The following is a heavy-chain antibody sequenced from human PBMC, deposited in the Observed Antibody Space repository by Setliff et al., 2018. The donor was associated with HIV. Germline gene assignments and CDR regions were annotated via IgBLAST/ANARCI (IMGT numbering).Heavy chain of an antibody. J-gene: IGHJ6*02. CDR1: GGSLTGYF. D-gene: IGHD3-9*01. Sequence: SETLSLTCAVYGGSLTGYFWTWIRQSPGKGLEWVGQVNRDGGAHYNPSLRSRVTISVDTSKNQFSLKLTSMTAADTAVYYCARDRGILTYYYYYGMDVWGQGTTVTVS. CDR3: ARDRGILTYYYYYGMDV. CDR2: VNRDGGA. V-gene: IGHV4-34*01.